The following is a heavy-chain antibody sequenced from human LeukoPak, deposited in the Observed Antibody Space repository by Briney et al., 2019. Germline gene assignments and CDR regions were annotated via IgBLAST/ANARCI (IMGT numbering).Heavy chain of an antibody. J-gene: IGHJ4*02. V-gene: IGHV3-11*04. CDR3: ARDRYYDILTGYRPFDY. D-gene: IGHD3-9*01. Sequence: GGSLRFSCAASGFTFSDYYMSWIRQAPGKGLEWVSYISNSGGTIYYADSVKGRFTISRDNAKNSLYLQMNSLRAEDTAVYYCARDRYYDILTGYRPFDYWGQGTLVTVSS. CDR2: ISNSGGTI. CDR1: GFTFSDYY.